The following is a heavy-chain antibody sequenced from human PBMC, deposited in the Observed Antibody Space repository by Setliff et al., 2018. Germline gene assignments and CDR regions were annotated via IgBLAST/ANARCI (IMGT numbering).Heavy chain of an antibody. D-gene: IGHD1-26*01. CDR3: ARVRVGATNDAFDI. V-gene: IGHV4-61*09. CDR1: GGSISSGSYY. CDR2: ICTSGST. Sequence: PSETLSLTCTVSGGSISSGSYYWSWIRQPAGKGLEWIGHICTSGSTNYNPSLKSRVTVSVDTSKNQFSLKLSSVTAADTALYYCARVRVGATNDAFDIWGHGTMVTVSS. J-gene: IGHJ3*02.